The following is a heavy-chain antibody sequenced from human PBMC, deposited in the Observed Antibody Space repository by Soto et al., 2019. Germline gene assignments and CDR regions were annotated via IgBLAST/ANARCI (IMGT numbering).Heavy chain of an antibody. J-gene: IGHJ6*02. CDR1: GGSFSGYY. CDR3: ARVRRDCSSTSCYRDYYYYYGMDV. D-gene: IGHD2-2*01. CDR2: INHSGST. Sequence: KTSETLSLTCAVYGGSFSGYYWSWIRQPPGKGLEWIGEINHSGSTNYNPSLKSRVTISVDTSKNQSSLKLSSVTAADTAVYYCARVRRDCSSTSCYRDYYYYYGMDVWGQGTTVTVSS. V-gene: IGHV4-34*01.